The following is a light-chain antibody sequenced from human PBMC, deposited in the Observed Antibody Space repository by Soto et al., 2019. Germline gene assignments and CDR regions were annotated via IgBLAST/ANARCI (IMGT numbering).Light chain of an antibody. CDR1: QNIRGF. Sequence: DIVMTQSPFALSASVGYRVTITCRASQNIRGFLHWYQQKPGKAPKLLIYGTSNLESGVPSRFGGSGSGTDFTLTISGLQLEDFATYYCQQSFSNYFTFGGGTKV. CDR2: GTS. J-gene: IGKJ4*01. V-gene: IGKV1-39*01. CDR3: QQSFSNYFT.